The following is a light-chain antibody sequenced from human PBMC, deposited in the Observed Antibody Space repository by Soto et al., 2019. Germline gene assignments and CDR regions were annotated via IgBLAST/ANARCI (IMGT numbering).Light chain of an antibody. CDR1: QSVSSSY. V-gene: IGKV3-20*01. CDR3: QQYDSSPPYT. J-gene: IGKJ2*01. Sequence: EIVLTQSPGTLSLSPGERATLSCRASQSVSSSYLAWYQQKPGQAPRLLIYGASSRATGIPDSFSGSGSGTDFTLTISRLETEDFAVYYWQQYDSSPPYTFGQGTKLEIK. CDR2: GAS.